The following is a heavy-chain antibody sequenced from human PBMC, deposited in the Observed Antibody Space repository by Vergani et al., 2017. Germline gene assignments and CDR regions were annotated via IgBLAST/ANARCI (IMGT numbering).Heavy chain of an antibody. V-gene: IGHV3-48*03. J-gene: IGHJ6*02. D-gene: IGHD5-12*01. CDR1: GISFSSYE. CDR3: ARGGGYEHSYYYYGMDV. Sequence: EVQLVESGGGLVQPGGSLRLSCAASGISFSSYEMNWVRQAPGKGLEWVSYISNSGSSTYYADSVKGRFTISRDNAKNSLYLQMNSLRAEDTAVYYCARGGGYEHSYYYYGMDVWGQGP. CDR2: ISNSGSST.